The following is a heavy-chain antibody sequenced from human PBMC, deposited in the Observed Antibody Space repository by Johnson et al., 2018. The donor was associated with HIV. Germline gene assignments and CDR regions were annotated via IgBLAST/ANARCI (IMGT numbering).Heavy chain of an antibody. CDR2: ISYDGSNK. V-gene: IGHV3-30-3*01. CDR3: ARALYVYDSTSPLESEAFDI. CDR1: GFTFSIYA. Sequence: VQLVESGGGLVQPGGSLRLSCAASGFTFSIYAMHWVRQAPGKGLEWVAVISYDGSNKYYADSVKGRFTISRDNSKNTLYLQMNSLRAEDTAVYYCARALYVYDSTSPLESEAFDIWGQGTMVTVSS. J-gene: IGHJ3*02. D-gene: IGHD3-22*01.